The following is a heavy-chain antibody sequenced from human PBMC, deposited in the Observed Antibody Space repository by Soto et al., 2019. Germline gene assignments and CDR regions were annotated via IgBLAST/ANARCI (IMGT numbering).Heavy chain of an antibody. J-gene: IGHJ4*02. CDR1: GFTFSSYG. Sequence: GGSLRLSCAASGFTFSSYGMHWVRQAPGKGLEWVAVISYDGSNKYYADSVKGRFTISRDNSKNTLYLQMNSLRAEDTAVYYCAKDLDIVVVPAAMIDYWGQGTLVTVSS. D-gene: IGHD2-2*03. CDR3: AKDLDIVVVPAAMIDY. V-gene: IGHV3-30*18. CDR2: ISYDGSNK.